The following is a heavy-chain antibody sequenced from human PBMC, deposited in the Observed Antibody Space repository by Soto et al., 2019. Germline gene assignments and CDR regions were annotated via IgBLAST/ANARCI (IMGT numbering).Heavy chain of an antibody. D-gene: IGHD1-26*01. CDR2: ISYDVNNK. CDR1: GLTFNNYG. J-gene: IGHJ6*02. V-gene: IGHV3-30*18. CDR3: SKGGSKAGMDV. Sequence: QPGGSLRISCAVSGLTFNNYGMHWVRQAPGKGLEWVALISYDVNNKYYADSVKGRFTISRDNSKNTLFLQMNGLRAEDTAVYYCSKGGSKAGMDVWGQGTTVIVSS.